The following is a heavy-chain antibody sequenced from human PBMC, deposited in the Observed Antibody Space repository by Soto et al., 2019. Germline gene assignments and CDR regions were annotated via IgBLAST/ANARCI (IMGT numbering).Heavy chain of an antibody. Sequence: PGGSLRLSCEPSGFRFNSYSMNWVRQAPQKGLEWVSLIDARSNYIYYADSVKGRFTISTDNATHSLYLQIDSLRVEDPAVYYCVRENERAGCTSAFEYWGQGTPVTVSS. J-gene: IGHJ4*02. CDR1: GFRFNSYS. D-gene: IGHD2-8*01. V-gene: IGHV3-21*06. CDR3: VRENERAGCTSAFEY. CDR2: IDARSNYI.